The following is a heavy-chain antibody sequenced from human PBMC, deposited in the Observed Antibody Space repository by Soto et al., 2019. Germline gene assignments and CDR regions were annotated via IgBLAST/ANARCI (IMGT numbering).Heavy chain of an antibody. CDR3: ARSRGAYDILTGSRPPYYYYGMDV. CDR1: GGTFSSYA. CDR2: IIPIFGTA. V-gene: IGHV1-69*13. D-gene: IGHD3-9*01. J-gene: IGHJ6*02. Sequence: SVKVSCKASGGTFSSYAISWVRQAPGQGLEWMGGIIPIFGTANYAQKFQGRVTITADESTSTAYMELSSLRSEDTAVYYCARSRGAYDILTGSRPPYYYYGMDVWGQGTTVTVSS.